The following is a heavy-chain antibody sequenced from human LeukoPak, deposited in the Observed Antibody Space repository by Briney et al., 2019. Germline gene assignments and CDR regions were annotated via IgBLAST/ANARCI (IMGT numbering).Heavy chain of an antibody. CDR3: ARGRVAWIAVAGIFDY. V-gene: IGHV3-11*01. CDR2: ISSSGSTI. CDR1: GFTFSDYY. Sequence: PGGSLRLSCAASGFTFSDYYMSWIRQAPGKGLEWVSYISSSGSTIYYADSVKGRFTISRDNAKNSLYLQMNGLRAEDTAVYYCARGRVAWIAVAGIFDYWGQGTLVTVSS. J-gene: IGHJ4*02. D-gene: IGHD6-19*01.